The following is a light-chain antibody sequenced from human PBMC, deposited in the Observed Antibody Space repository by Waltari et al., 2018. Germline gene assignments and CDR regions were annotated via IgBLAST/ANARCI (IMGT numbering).Light chain of an antibody. CDR2: AAS. Sequence: RASQGRGRSRLVWDQQKPGQATRLLIYAASSRATGIPDRFSGSGFGTDFSLTISRVEPEDFAVYYCQQYGSSVMYTFGQGTKLEIQ. J-gene: IGKJ2*01. CDR1: QGRGRSR. V-gene: IGKV3-20*01. CDR3: QQYGSSVMYT.